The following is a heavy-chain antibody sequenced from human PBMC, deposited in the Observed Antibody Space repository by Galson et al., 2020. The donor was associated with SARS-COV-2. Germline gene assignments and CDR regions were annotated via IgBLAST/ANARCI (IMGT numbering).Heavy chain of an antibody. CDR1: GLTFRSYA. J-gene: IGHJ4*02. V-gene: IGHV3-23*01. CDR3: AAHHCSNTICSIDY. D-gene: IGHD2-2*01. CDR2: ISGSAGNT. Sequence: GESLKISCAASGLTFRSYAMSWVRQAPGKGLEWVSVISGSAGNTYYADSVKGRFTTSRDNSKSALFLQMNSLRAEDTAVYYCAAHHCSNTICSIDYWGQGTLVTVSS.